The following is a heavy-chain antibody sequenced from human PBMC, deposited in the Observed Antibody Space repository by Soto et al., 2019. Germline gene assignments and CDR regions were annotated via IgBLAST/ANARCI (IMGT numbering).Heavy chain of an antibody. Sequence: EVQLVESGGGLIQPGGSLRLSCAASGFTFSRYSMNWVRQAPGKGLEWMSYISSSDINIYYADSVKGRFTISRDIAKNSLYLQMSSLRAEDTAVYYCARDYGDYVPRNDSWGQGTLVTVSS. CDR2: ISSSDINI. V-gene: IGHV3-48*01. J-gene: IGHJ4*02. CDR1: GFTFSRYS. CDR3: ARDYGDYVPRNDS. D-gene: IGHD4-17*01.